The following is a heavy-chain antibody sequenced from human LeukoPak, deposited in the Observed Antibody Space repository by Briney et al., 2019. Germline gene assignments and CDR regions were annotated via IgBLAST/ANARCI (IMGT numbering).Heavy chain of an antibody. D-gene: IGHD5-12*01. Sequence: ASVKVSCKASGYTFTSYDINWVRQATGQGLEWMGWMNPNSGNTGYAQKFQGRVTMTRNTSISTAYMELSSLRSKDTAVYYCARGYSGYDEPDYYGMDVWGQGTTVTVSS. CDR3: ARGYSGYDEPDYYGMDV. CDR1: GYTFTSYD. CDR2: MNPNSGNT. J-gene: IGHJ6*02. V-gene: IGHV1-8*01.